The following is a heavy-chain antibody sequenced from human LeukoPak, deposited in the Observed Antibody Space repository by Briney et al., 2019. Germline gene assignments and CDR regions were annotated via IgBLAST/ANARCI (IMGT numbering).Heavy chain of an antibody. CDR2: ISYDGSDK. CDR3: AKDRGTWLFYYYFDY. J-gene: IGHJ4*02. CDR1: GFSFSSNG. Sequence: GGSLRLSCAASGFSFSSNGMHRVRQAPGKGLEWVAVISYDGSDKYYAESVKGRFNISRDNSKNTLYLQMNSLRPEDTAVYYCAKDRGTWLFYYYFDYWGQGALVTVSS. V-gene: IGHV3-30*18. D-gene: IGHD2-21*01.